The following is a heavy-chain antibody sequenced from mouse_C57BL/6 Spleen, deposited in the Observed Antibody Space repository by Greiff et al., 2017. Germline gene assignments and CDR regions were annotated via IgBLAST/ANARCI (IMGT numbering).Heavy chain of an antibody. CDR3: ARITTVVPYFDY. J-gene: IGHJ2*01. CDR1: GYTFTSYG. D-gene: IGHD1-1*01. V-gene: IGHV1-81*01. Sequence: QVQLQQSGAELARPGASVKLSCKASGYTFTSYGISWVKQRTGQGLEWIGEIYPRSGNTYYNEKFKGKATLTADKSSSTAYMELRSLTSEDSAVYFCARITTVVPYFDYWGQGTPLTVSA. CDR2: IYPRSGNT.